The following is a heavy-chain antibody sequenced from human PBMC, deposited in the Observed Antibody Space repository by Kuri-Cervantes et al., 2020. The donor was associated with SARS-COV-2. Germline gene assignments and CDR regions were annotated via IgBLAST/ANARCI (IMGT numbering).Heavy chain of an antibody. CDR1: GGSISSGDYY. Sequence: TLSLTCTVSGGSISSGDYYWSWIRQPPGKGLEWIGYIYYSGSTYYNPSLKSRVTISVDTSKNQFSLKLSSVTAADTAVYYCARDTGPYDSSGYQRVYAFDIWGQGTMVTVSS. V-gene: IGHV4-30-4*01. CDR3: ARDTGPYDSSGYQRVYAFDI. CDR2: IYYSGST. J-gene: IGHJ3*02. D-gene: IGHD3-22*01.